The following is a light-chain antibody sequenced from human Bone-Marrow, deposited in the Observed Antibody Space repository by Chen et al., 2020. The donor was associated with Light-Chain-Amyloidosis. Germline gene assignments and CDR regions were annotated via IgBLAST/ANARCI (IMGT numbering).Light chain of an antibody. V-gene: IGLV2-14*01. CDR3: SAYTITNTLV. Sequence: QSALTQPASVSGSPGQSITISCTGTSSDVGGDNHVSWYQQHPDKAPKLMIYEVTNRPSLVPDRFSGSKSVNTASLTISGLQTEDEADYFCSAYTITNTLVFGSGTRVTVL. CDR2: EVT. CDR1: SSDVGGDNH. J-gene: IGLJ1*01.